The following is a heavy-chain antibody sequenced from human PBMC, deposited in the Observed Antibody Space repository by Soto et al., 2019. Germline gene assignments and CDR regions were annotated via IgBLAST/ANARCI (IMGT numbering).Heavy chain of an antibody. CDR1: GASTSCGGYA. Sequence: QLQLQESGSGLVKPSETLSLTCAVSGASTSCGGYAWSWIRQTPGKGLEWIGYIYDSGSTNYNKYLRTRDTISLDSSKNHVTLRMRSVTAADTAIAYSARKKRARFEPWGKGTLVTVSP. CDR3: ARKKRARFEP. CDR2: IYDSGST. J-gene: IGHJ5*02. D-gene: IGHD1-1*01. V-gene: IGHV4-30-2*01.